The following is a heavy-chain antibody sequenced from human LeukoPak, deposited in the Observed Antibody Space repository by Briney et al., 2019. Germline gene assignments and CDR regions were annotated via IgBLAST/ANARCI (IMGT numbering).Heavy chain of an antibody. CDR3: ARGSSSYSSGWYSFFDY. Sequence: ASVKVSCKASGYTFTGYYMRWVRQAPGQGLEWMGWINPNSGGTNYAQKFQGRVTMTRDTSISTAYMELSRLRSDDTAVYYCARGSSSYSSGWYSFFDYWGQGTLVTVSS. CDR2: INPNSGGT. J-gene: IGHJ4*02. V-gene: IGHV1-2*02. CDR1: GYTFTGYY. D-gene: IGHD6-19*01.